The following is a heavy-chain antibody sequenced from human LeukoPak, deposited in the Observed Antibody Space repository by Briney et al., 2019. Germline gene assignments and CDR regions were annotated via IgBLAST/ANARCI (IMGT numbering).Heavy chain of an antibody. D-gene: IGHD3-22*01. V-gene: IGHV5-51*01. CDR3: ARQGDYDGSPYYFDY. CDR1: GYSFTSYW. J-gene: IGHJ4*02. Sequence: GESLKISCKGSGYSFTSYWIAWVRQMPGKGLEWMGIIYPGDSDTRYSPSFQGQVTISADKSISTAYLQWSSLKASDTAMYYCARQGDYDGSPYYFDYWGQGTLVTVSS. CDR2: IYPGDSDT.